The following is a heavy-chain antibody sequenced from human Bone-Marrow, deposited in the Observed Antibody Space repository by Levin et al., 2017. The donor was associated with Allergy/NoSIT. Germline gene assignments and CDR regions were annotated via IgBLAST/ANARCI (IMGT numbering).Heavy chain of an antibody. D-gene: IGHD2-2*01. CDR3: AREDCGSPSCSRGGRFFDP. CDR1: GITVNSNY. J-gene: IGHJ5*02. Sequence: LSLPCAASGITVNSNYMSWVRQAPGKGLEWVSVFYSGGDTYYTDSVKGRFTISRDSSNNALYLQMNNLRAEDTAVYYCAREDCGSPSCSRGGRFFDPWGQGTLVTVSS. V-gene: IGHV3-53*01. CDR2: FYSGGDT.